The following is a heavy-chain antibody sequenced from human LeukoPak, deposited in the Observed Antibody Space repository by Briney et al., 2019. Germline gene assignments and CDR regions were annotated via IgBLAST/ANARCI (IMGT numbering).Heavy chain of an antibody. CDR1: GGTLANYA. D-gene: IGHD6-19*01. CDR2: FIPIFGSA. V-gene: IGHV1-69*13. Sequence: ASVKVSCKASGGTLANYAVSWVRQAPGQGLEWMGGFIPIFGSANYAQQFQGRLTMTADESTGTAYMELSSLRSEDTAVYFCARGGVGLAVAAYFDFWGQGTLVTVSS. J-gene: IGHJ4*02. CDR3: ARGGVGLAVAAYFDF.